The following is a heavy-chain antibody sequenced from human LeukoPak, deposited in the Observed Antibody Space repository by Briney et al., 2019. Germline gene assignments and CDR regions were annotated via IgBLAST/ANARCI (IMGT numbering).Heavy chain of an antibody. Sequence: PEGSLRLSCAASGFTFDIYSMNWVRQAPGRGLEWVSYISGSGNPISYTDSVKGRFTISRDNAKNSLFLQMNSLRVEDTAVYYCARDRDWAFDYWGQGTLVTVSS. J-gene: IGHJ4*02. CDR2: ISGSGNPI. D-gene: IGHD3-9*01. CDR1: GFTFDIYS. CDR3: ARDRDWAFDY. V-gene: IGHV3-48*01.